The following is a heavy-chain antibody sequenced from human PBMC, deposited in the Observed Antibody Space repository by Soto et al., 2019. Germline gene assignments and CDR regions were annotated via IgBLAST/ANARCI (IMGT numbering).Heavy chain of an antibody. J-gene: IGHJ4*02. CDR2: IGTAGDP. CDR1: WFTFSSYD. V-gene: IGHV3-13*05. D-gene: IGHD3-9*01. Sequence: GFLRLSVAASWFTFSSYDMHWVRQATGKGLEWVSAIGTAGDPYYPGSVKGRFTISRENAKNSLYLQMNSLRAGDTAVYYCARGSRTGYSDYYFDYWGQGTLVTVSS. CDR3: ARGSRTGYSDYYFDY.